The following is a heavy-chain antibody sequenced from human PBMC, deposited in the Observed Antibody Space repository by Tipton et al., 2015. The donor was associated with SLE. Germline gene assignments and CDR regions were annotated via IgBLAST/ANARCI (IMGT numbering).Heavy chain of an antibody. V-gene: IGHV4-34*12. CDR2: VFRGGST. CDR1: GDSLSGQY. Sequence: LRLSCSVYGDSLSGQYWSWIRQPPGKGLEWIGEVFRGGSTNYSPSLKSRVTISVDTSKNQFSLKLSSVTAADTAVYYCARAGGGDSNWFDPWGQGTLVTVSS. D-gene: IGHD2-21*01. CDR3: ARAGGGDSNWFDP. J-gene: IGHJ5*02.